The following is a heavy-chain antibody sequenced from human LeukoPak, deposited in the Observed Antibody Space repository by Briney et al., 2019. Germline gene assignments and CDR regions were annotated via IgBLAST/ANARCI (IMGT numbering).Heavy chain of an antibody. V-gene: IGHV4-59*01. D-gene: IGHD3-3*01. CDR3: AGTRITIFGVVIPDAFDI. CDR1: GGSISSYY. Sequence: PSETLSLTCTVSGGSISSYYWSWIRQPPGKGLEWIGYIYYSGSTNYNPSLKSRVTISVDTSKNQFSLKLSSVTAADTAVYYCAGTRITIFGVVIPDAFDIWGQGTMVTVSS. CDR2: IYYSGST. J-gene: IGHJ3*02.